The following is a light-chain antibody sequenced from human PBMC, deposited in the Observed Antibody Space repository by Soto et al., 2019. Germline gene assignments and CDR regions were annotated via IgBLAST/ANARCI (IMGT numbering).Light chain of an antibody. CDR3: QQYYTDST. CDR1: QSISYW. Sequence: DIQMTQSPSTLSAFVGDRVTITCRASQSISYWVAWYQQKPGNAPKLLIYDASSLASGVPSRFSGSRSGAEFTLTISSLQPDDSAIYHCQQYYTDSTFGQGTKVEIK. J-gene: IGKJ1*01. CDR2: DAS. V-gene: IGKV1-5*01.